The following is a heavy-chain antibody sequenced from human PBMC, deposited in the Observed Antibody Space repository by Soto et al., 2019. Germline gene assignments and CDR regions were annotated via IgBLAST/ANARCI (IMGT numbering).Heavy chain of an antibody. CDR1: GLSLSTDLVG. CDR3: GGYNVLPGYHGYGMDI. CDR2: IYWNDDK. V-gene: IGHV2-5*01. J-gene: IGHJ6*02. D-gene: IGHD3-9*01. Sequence: GRTRENPPTALSQTCTFSGLSLSTDLVGVRCIRQPPGKAPEWRALIYWNDDKRYSPSLNSRLTITKDTSKNQVVLTMSNMDPVDTATYYCGGYNVLPGYHGYGMDIWGHGTMVTLS.